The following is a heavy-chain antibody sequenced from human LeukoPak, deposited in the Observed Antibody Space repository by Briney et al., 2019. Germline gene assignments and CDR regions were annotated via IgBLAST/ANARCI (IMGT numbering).Heavy chain of an antibody. CDR2: INPSGGST. Sequence: ASVKVSCKASGYTFTSYYMHWVRQAPGQGLEWMGIINPSGGSTSYAQKFQGRVTMTRDMSTSTVYMELSSLRSEDTAVYYCAKAYGVVEIRYWGQGTLVTVSS. J-gene: IGHJ4*02. CDR1: GYTFTSYY. CDR3: AKAYGVVEIRY. V-gene: IGHV1-46*01. D-gene: IGHD5-24*01.